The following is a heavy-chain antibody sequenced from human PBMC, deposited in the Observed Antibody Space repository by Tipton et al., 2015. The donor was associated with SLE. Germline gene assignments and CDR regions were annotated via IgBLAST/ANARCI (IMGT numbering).Heavy chain of an antibody. D-gene: IGHD6-6*01. J-gene: IGHJ5*02. V-gene: IGHV4-59*01. CDR2: IYDIGST. CDR3: ARERPASYSSSAGWFDP. Sequence: TLSLTCSVSGVSISSFFWTWIRQSPGKGLEWLGHIYDIGSTNYNPSLKSRLTLSLDSSKNQFSLKLSSVTAADTAVYYCARERPASYSSSAGWFDPWGQGTLVTVSS. CDR1: GVSISSFF.